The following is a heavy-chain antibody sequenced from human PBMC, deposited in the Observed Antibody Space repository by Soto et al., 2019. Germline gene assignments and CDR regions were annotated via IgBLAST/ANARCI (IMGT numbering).Heavy chain of an antibody. CDR2: ISGGGTIT. D-gene: IGHD3-10*01. Sequence: EVQLLESGGGLVERGGSLRLSRTASGFSFTSYTMSWVRQAPGKGLEWVSGISGGGTITYYTDSVKGRFTISRDNSKRTLYLQMNSLRAEDTAVYYCAKHSASDVYFDRWGQGTLVTVSS. CDR3: AKHSASDVYFDR. V-gene: IGHV3-23*01. J-gene: IGHJ4*02. CDR1: GFSFTSYT.